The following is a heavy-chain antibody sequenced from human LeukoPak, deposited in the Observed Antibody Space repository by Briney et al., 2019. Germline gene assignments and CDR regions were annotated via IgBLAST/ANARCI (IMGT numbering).Heavy chain of an antibody. CDR2: IYYSGST. V-gene: IGHV4-31*03. J-gene: IGHJ6*02. D-gene: IGHD6-13*01. CDR3: ARDRRGAAAGTSGYYYGMDV. CDR1: GGSISSGGYY. Sequence: PSETLSLTCTVSGGSISSGGYYWSWIRQHPGKGLEWIGYIYYSGSTYYNPSLKSRVTISVDTSKNQFSLKLSSVTAADTAVYHCARDRRGAAAGTSGYYYGMDVWGQGTTVTVSS.